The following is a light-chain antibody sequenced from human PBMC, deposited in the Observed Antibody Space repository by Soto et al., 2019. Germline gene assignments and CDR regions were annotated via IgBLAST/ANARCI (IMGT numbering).Light chain of an antibody. V-gene: IGKV1-9*01. J-gene: IGKJ5*01. CDR3: QELHTYPIT. CDR2: AES. Sequence: IQLTQSPSSLSASVGARLTITCVASQSISSYLNWYQQKTGKAPKILIYAESSLQSGVPYRLSGSGSGTELNLTISRLQPEDFATYYCQELHTYPITCGQGTRLEIK. CDR1: QSISSY.